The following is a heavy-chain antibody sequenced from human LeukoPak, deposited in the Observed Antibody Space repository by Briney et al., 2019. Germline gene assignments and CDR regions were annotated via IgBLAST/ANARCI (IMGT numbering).Heavy chain of an antibody. CDR2: ISGSGGST. Sequence: GGSLRLSCAASGFTFSSYAMTWVRQAPGKGLEWVSSISGSGGSTYYADSVKGRFTISRDNSKNTLYLQMNSLRAEDTAVYYCAKGTDFWSGYCDYWGQGTLVTVSS. D-gene: IGHD3-3*01. CDR3: AKGTDFWSGYCDY. CDR1: GFTFSSYA. V-gene: IGHV3-23*01. J-gene: IGHJ4*02.